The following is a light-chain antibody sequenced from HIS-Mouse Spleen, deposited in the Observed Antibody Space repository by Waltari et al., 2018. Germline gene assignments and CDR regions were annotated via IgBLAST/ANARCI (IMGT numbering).Light chain of an antibody. CDR2: EDR. Sequence: SYELTQPPSVSVSPGQTARITCSGVELPKKYSYWYQQKSGQAPVLVIYEDRKRPSGIPERFSGSSSGTMATLTISGAQVEDEADYYCYSTDSSGNHRVFGGGTKLTVL. CDR1: ELPKKY. J-gene: IGLJ2*01. CDR3: YSTDSSGNHRV. V-gene: IGLV3-10*01.